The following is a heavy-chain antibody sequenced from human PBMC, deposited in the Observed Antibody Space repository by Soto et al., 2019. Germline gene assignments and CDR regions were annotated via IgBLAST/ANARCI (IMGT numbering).Heavy chain of an antibody. V-gene: IGHV3-23*01. CDR3: AIRIFGVEY. D-gene: IGHD3-3*01. CDR2: ISGTSPST. Sequence: EVQLLESGGVLVQPGGSLILSFAASGFTFSAYAMSCVRQAPGKGLEWVSAISGTSPSTYYADSVQGRFTISIDSSRKTLFLQMNTLRAEDTAVYFCAIRIFGVEYWGQGTQVTVSS. J-gene: IGHJ4*02. CDR1: GFTFSAYA.